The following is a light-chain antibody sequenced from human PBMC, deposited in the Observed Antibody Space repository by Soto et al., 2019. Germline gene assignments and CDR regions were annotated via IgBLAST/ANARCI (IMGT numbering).Light chain of an antibody. CDR3: QRYYSYPRT. J-gene: IGKJ1*01. V-gene: IGKV1-8*01. Sequence: AIRMTQSPSSFSASTGDRVTITCRASQGISSYLAWYQQKPGKAPKLLIYAASTLQSGGPSRFSGSGSGTDFTLTISCLQSEDFATYYCQRYYSYPRTFGQGTKVEIK. CDR1: QGISSY. CDR2: AAS.